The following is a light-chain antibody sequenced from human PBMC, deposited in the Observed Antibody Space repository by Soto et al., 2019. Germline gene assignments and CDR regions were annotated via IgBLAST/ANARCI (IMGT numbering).Light chain of an antibody. CDR3: QQYGSSPWT. CDR1: QSVSSSY. V-gene: IGKV3-20*01. CDR2: GAS. J-gene: IGKJ1*01. Sequence: EIVLTQSPGTLSLSPGERATLSCRASQSVSSSYLAWYQQKPGQAPRPLIYGASSRTIGIPDRFSGSGSGTDFTLTISRLEPEDFAVYYSQQYGSSPWTFGLWTKVEIK.